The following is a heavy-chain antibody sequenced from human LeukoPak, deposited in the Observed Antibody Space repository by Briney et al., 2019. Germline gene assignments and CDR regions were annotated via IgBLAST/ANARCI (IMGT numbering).Heavy chain of an antibody. Sequence: GGSLRLSCAASGFTFSTYWMSWVRQAPGKGLEWVANIKQDASEKYYVDSVKGRFTISRDNAKTSIYLQMNSLRAEDTAMYYCARDSAGNDYWGQGTLVTVSS. V-gene: IGHV3-7*01. J-gene: IGHJ4*02. CDR1: GFTFSTYW. CDR2: IKQDASEK. CDR3: ARDSAGNDY. D-gene: IGHD6-13*01.